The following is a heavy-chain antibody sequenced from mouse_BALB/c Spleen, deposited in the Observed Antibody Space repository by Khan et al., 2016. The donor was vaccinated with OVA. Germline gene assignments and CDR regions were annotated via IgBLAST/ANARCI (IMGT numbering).Heavy chain of an antibody. J-gene: IGHJ3*01. CDR1: GDSITSGY. Sequence: EVQLQESGPSLVKPSQTLSLTCSVTGDSITSGYWSWIRKFPRNKLEYMGYMIYTGYTDYNPPLKSRIAITRHTSKKQYYLQLNSVTTEDTATYYCARSTYRYAFAYWGQGTLVTVSA. CDR2: MIYTGYT. V-gene: IGHV3-8*02. D-gene: IGHD2-14*01. CDR3: ARSTYRYAFAY.